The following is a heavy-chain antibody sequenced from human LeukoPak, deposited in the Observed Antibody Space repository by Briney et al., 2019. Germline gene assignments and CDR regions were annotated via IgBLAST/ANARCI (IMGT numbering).Heavy chain of an antibody. D-gene: IGHD2-8*01. CDR3: ARNTNGLGDVNWFDP. Sequence: SETLSLTCAVPGASIMSHEYWNWIRQPPGKGLEWIGFIHRGGTTNYNPSLEGRVAISVDTSKNQFSLTLTSVTDADTAVYYCARNTNGLGDVNWFDPWGQGTLATVSS. V-gene: IGHV4-59*11. CDR2: IHRGGTT. J-gene: IGHJ5*02. CDR1: GASIMSHEY.